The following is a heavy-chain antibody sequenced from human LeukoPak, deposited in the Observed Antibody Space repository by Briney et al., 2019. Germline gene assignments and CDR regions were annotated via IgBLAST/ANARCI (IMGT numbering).Heavy chain of an antibody. Sequence: QPGRSLRLSCAASGFTFSNYAMHWVRQAPGKGLEWVAVISYDGSNQYYADSVKGRFTISRDKSKNTLYLQTNSLTTEDTAVYFCATGEQWLAFDYWGQGTLVTVSS. CDR1: GFTFSNYA. D-gene: IGHD6-19*01. J-gene: IGHJ4*02. CDR2: ISYDGSNQ. CDR3: ATGEQWLAFDY. V-gene: IGHV3-30-3*01.